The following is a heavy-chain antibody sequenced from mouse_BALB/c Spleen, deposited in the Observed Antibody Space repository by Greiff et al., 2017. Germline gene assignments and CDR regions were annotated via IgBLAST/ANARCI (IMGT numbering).Heavy chain of an antibody. CDR3: ARALYYAMDY. V-gene: IGHV5-15*02. CDR2: ISNLAYSI. J-gene: IGHJ4*01. Sequence: EVQLVESGGGLVQPGGSRKLSCAASGFTFSDYGMAWVRQAPGKGPEWVAFISNLAYSIYYADTVTGRFTISRENAKNTLYLEMSSLRSEDTAMYYCARALYYAMDYWGQGTSVTVSS. CDR1: GFTFSDYG.